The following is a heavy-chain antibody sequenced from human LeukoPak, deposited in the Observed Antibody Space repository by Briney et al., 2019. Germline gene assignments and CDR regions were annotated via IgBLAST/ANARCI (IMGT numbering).Heavy chain of an antibody. J-gene: IGHJ4*02. CDR1: GFTFSDYY. CDR2: ISGSSGYT. CDR3: AKGPSTWDC. V-gene: IGHV3-11*05. Sequence: GGSLRLSCAASGFTFSDYYMSWIRQAPGKGLEWVSYISGSSGYTKYADSVKGRFTISRDNSKNTLYLQMNSLRAEDTAVYYCAKGPSTWDCWGQGTLVTVSS.